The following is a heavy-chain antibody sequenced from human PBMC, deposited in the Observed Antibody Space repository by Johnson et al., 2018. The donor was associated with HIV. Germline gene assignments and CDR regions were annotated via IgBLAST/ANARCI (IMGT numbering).Heavy chain of an antibody. CDR3: ARARLYSTTWLDGFDI. CDR2: ISGSGGST. Sequence: AAGGVTFSSYAVSWVRQAPAKGLEWVSVISGSGGSTYYADSVKGRFTISRENAKNSLYLQMNSLRAEDTAVYYCARARLYSTTWLDGFDIWGQGTMVTVSS. J-gene: IGHJ3*02. CDR1: GVTFSSYA. V-gene: IGHV3-23*01. D-gene: IGHD6-13*01.